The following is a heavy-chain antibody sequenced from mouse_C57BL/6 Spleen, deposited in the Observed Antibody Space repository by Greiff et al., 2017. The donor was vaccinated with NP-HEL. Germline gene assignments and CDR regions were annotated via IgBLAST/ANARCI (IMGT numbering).Heavy chain of an antibody. J-gene: IGHJ4*01. D-gene: IGHD1-1*01. Sequence: VQLQQSGAELVKPGASVKISCKASGYAFSSYWMNWVKQRPGKGLAWIGQIYPGDGDTNYNGKFKGKATLTADKSSSTAYMQLSSLTSEDSAVYFCARRGIITTGAMDYWGQGTSVTVSS. CDR2: IYPGDGDT. CDR1: GYAFSSYW. CDR3: ARRGIITTGAMDY. V-gene: IGHV1-80*01.